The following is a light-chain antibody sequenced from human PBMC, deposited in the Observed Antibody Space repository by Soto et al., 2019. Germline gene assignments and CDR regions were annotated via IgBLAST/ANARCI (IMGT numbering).Light chain of an antibody. V-gene: IGLV1-36*01. CDR2: YDD. CDR1: SSNIGNNV. CDR3: AAWDDSLNAWV. Sequence: QSVLTQPPSVSAAPRQRVTISCSGSSSNIGNNVVNWYQQLPGKAPKLLIYYDDLLPSGVSDRFSGSKSGTSASLAISGLQSEDAADYYCAAWDDSLNAWVFGGGTKLTVL. J-gene: IGLJ3*02.